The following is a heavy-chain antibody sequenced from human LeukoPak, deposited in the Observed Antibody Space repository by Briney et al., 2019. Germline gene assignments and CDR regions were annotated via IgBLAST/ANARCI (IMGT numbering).Heavy chain of an antibody. CDR3: ARGGSDTAMAHDY. CDR2: INRGGSRT. D-gene: IGHD5-18*01. CDR1: GFTFSNFW. V-gene: IGHV3-74*01. J-gene: IGHJ4*02. Sequence: PGGSLRLPCAASGFTFSNFWMHWVRQAPGKGLMWVSRINRGGSRTDYADSVKGRFTISRDDAKNTLYLQLNSLRAEDTAVYFCARGGSDTAMAHDYWGQGTLVTVSS.